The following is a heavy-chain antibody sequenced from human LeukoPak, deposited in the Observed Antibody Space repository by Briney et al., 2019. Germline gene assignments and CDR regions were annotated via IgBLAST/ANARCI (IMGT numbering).Heavy chain of an antibody. CDR2: INHSGST. Sequence: PSETLSLTCAVYGGSFSGYYWSWIRQPPGKGLEWVGEINHSGSTNYNPSLKSRVTISVDTSKNQFSLKLTSVTAADTAVYYCAREGNYYGSGSYYYAHWGQGTLVTVSS. J-gene: IGHJ4*02. CDR3: AREGNYYGSGSYYYAH. D-gene: IGHD3-10*01. CDR1: GGSFSGYY. V-gene: IGHV4-34*01.